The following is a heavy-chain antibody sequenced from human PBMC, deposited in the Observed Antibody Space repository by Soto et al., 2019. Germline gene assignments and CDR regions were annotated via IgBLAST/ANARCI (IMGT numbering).Heavy chain of an antibody. CDR2: IYHSGST. CDR1: GVSISSSHW. Sequence: QVQLQESGPGLVRPSGTLSLTCAVSGVSISSSHWWTWVRQTPGKGLEWIGEIYHSGSTNYNPSLRSRVTLSVAESKNQFSLRLTSVTAADTAVYYCAGGDGSGNYFIWGQGTLVTVTS. D-gene: IGHD3-10*01. CDR3: AGGDGSGNYFI. J-gene: IGHJ4*02. V-gene: IGHV4-4*02.